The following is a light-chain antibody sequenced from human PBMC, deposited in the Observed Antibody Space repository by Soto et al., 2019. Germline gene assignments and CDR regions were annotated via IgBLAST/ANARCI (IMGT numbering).Light chain of an antibody. Sequence: EIVMTQSPATLSVSPGERATVSCRASQSVSNKLAWYQQKPGQAPRLLMYGTSNRATGIPDRFSGSGSGTDFSLTISRLEPGDFAVYYCQQYGSSPRTFGQGTKVDIK. V-gene: IGKV3-20*01. CDR3: QQYGSSPRT. J-gene: IGKJ1*01. CDR2: GTS. CDR1: QSVSNK.